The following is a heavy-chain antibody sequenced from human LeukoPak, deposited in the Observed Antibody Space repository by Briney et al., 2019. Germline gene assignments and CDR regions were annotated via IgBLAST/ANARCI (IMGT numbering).Heavy chain of an antibody. J-gene: IGHJ5*02. CDR1: GYTFTSYG. CDR2: IIPIFGTA. D-gene: IGHD3-22*01. Sequence: ASVKVSCKAPGYTFTSYGISWVRQAPGQGLEWMGGIIPIFGTANYAQKFQGRVTITADESTSTAYMELSSLRSEDTAVYYCARANNLYYYDSSGYYYGNWFDPWGQGTLVTVSS. CDR3: ARANNLYYYDSSGYYYGNWFDP. V-gene: IGHV1-69*13.